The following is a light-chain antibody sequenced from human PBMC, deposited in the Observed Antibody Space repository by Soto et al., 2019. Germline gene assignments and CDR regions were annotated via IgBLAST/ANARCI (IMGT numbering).Light chain of an antibody. J-gene: IGKJ5*01. CDR1: QSVSSSY. CDR2: GAS. Sequence: EIVLTQSPSTLSLSPGERATLSCRASQSVSSSYLAWYQQKPGQAHSLLIYGASSRTAGIPDRCSGGGSGTDFALTISRLAPEDFAVYFCQQYGSSPRTFGQGTRLDIK. V-gene: IGKV3-20*01. CDR3: QQYGSSPRT.